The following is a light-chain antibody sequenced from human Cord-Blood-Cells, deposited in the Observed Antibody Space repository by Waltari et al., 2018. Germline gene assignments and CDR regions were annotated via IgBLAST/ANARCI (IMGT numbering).Light chain of an antibody. V-gene: IGKV3-11*01. J-gene: IGKJ3*01. Sequence: EIVLTQSPATLSLSPGERATLSCRASQSVSSYLAWYQQKPGQAPRLLIYDASNRVTGIPARFSGSGSGTDFTLTISSLEPEDFAVYYCQQRSNFTFGPGTKVDIK. CDR3: QQRSNFT. CDR1: QSVSSY. CDR2: DAS.